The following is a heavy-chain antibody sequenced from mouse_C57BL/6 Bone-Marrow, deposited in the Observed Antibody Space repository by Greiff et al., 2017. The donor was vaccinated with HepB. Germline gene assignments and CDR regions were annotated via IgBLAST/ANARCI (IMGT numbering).Heavy chain of an antibody. CDR1: GFTFSSYA. D-gene: IGHD2-9*01. J-gene: IGHJ3*01. V-gene: IGHV5-4*03. CDR3: ARVPSYYGYLFAY. Sequence: DVMLVESGGGLVKPGGSLKLSCAASGFTFSSYAMSWVRQTPEKRLEWVATISDGGSYTYYPDNVKGRFTISRDNAKNNLYLQMSHLKSEDTAMYYCARVPSYYGYLFAYWGQGTLVTVSA. CDR2: ISDGGSYT.